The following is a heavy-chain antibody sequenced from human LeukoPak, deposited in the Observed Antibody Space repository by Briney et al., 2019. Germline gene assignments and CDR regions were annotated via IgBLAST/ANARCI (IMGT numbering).Heavy chain of an antibody. CDR1: GYTLTELS. D-gene: IGHD1-26*01. CDR2: FDPEDGET. J-gene: IGHJ4*02. V-gene: IGHV1-24*01. CDR3: ARAGDSGDYFDY. Sequence: ASVKVSCKVSGYTLTELSMHWVRQAPGKGLEWMGGFDPEDGETIYAQKFQGRVTMTEDTSTDTAYMELSSLRSEDTAVYYCARAGDSGDYFDYWGQGTLVTVSS.